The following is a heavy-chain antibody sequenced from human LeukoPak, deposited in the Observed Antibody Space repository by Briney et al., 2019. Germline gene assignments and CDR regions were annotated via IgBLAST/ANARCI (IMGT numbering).Heavy chain of an antibody. CDR3: AREYYGSSSPYFDY. CDR2: IYYSGST. CDR1: GGSISSGGYY. Sequence: PSETLSLTCTVSGGSISSGGYYWSWIRQHPGKGLEWIGYIYYSGSTYYNPSLKSRVTISVDTSKNQFSLKLSSVTAADTAVYYCAREYYGSSSPYFDYWGQGTLVTVSS. J-gene: IGHJ4*02. V-gene: IGHV4-31*03. D-gene: IGHD3-10*01.